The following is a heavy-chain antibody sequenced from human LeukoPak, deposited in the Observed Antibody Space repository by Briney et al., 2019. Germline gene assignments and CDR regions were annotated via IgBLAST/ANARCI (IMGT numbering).Heavy chain of an antibody. Sequence: GESLRISCRGSGYSFTTYWINWVRQMPGRGLVWMGRIDPSDPYTNDSPSFQGHVTISADKSISTAYLQWSSLKASDTAMYYCAGSSGWYGPSDSWGQGTLVTVSS. D-gene: IGHD6-19*01. J-gene: IGHJ5*01. CDR1: GYSFTTYW. V-gene: IGHV5-10-1*01. CDR3: AGSSGWYGPSDS. CDR2: IDPSDPYT.